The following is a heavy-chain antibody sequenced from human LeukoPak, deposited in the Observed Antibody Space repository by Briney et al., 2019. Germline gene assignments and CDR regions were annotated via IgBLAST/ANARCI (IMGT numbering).Heavy chain of an antibody. Sequence: PGGSLRLSCAASGFTFSSYAMHWVRQAPGKGLEWVAVISYDGSNKYYADSVKGRFTISRDNSKNTLYLQMNSLRAEDTAVYYCARDFLGEVVAAANVLGAFDIWGQGTMVTVSS. D-gene: IGHD2-2*01. CDR1: GFTFSSYA. V-gene: IGHV3-30*04. J-gene: IGHJ3*02. CDR2: ISYDGSNK. CDR3: ARDFLGEVVAAANVLGAFDI.